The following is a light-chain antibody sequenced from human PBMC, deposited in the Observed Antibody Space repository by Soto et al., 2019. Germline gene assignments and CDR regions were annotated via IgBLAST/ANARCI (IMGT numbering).Light chain of an antibody. V-gene: IGKV3-20*01. Sequence: EIVLTQSPGTLSLSPGERATLSWRASQSVSNNYLAWYQQKPGQAPRLLIYGASSRATGIPDRFSGSGSGTDFTLTISRLEPEDFAVYYCQQYESSPITFGQGTRLEI. J-gene: IGKJ5*01. CDR1: QSVSNNY. CDR3: QQYESSPIT. CDR2: GAS.